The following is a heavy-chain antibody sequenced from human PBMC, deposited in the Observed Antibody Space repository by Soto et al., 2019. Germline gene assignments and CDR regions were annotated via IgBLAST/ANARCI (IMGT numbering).Heavy chain of an antibody. J-gene: IGHJ4*02. CDR1: GFTLSSRW. CDR3: TRDQDTYGQAVFDS. D-gene: IGHD2-15*01. CDR2: IETDGSIT. Sequence: PGGSLRLSCVVSGFTLSSRWMHWVRQTPGKGLVWVSRIETDGSITDYANSVKGRFTISRDNAKNTLYLHMNSLRPEDTAMYYCTRDQDTYGQAVFDSWGQGTLVTVSS. V-gene: IGHV3-74*01.